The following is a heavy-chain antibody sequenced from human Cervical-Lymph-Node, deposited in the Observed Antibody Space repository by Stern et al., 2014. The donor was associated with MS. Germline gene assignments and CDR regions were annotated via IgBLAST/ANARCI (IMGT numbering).Heavy chain of an antibody. V-gene: IGHV1-69*01. CDR1: GGTFTSYA. D-gene: IGHD1-26*01. J-gene: IGHJ6*02. CDR3: ARGELKEGLVRGMDV. CDR2: IIPSFGTQ. Sequence: QMQLVQSGAEVKKPGSSVKVSCKASGGTFTSYAISGGRQAPGQVLEWLGGIIPSFGTQKYAKQFQGRVTIPADEYTSTAYMELSSLRSEDTAVYYCARGELKEGLVRGMDVWGQGTTVTVSS.